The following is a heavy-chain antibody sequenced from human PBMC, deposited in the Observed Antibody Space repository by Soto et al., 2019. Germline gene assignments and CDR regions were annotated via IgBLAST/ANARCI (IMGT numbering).Heavy chain of an antibody. CDR3: AVTTVPGPKGISPKEIKYYYYYMDV. J-gene: IGHJ6*03. CDR1: GFTFSSYW. V-gene: IGHV3-74*01. D-gene: IGHD4-17*01. Sequence: GGSLRLSCAASGFTFSSYWMHWVRQAPGKGLVWVSRINSDGSSTSYADSVKGRFTISRDNAKNTLYLQMNSLRAEDTAVYYCAVTTVPGPKGISPKEIKYYYYYMDVWGKGTTVTVSS. CDR2: INSDGSST.